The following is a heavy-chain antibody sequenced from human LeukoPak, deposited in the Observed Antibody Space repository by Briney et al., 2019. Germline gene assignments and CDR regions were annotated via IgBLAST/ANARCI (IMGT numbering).Heavy chain of an antibody. Sequence: SETLSLTCTVSGGSISSYYWSWIRQPPGKGLEWIGYIYYSGSTNYNPSLKSQVTISVDTSKNQFSLKLSSVTAADTAVYYCARSIWGGLKAFDIWGQGTMVTVSS. V-gene: IGHV4-59*08. CDR3: ARSIWGGLKAFDI. J-gene: IGHJ3*02. D-gene: IGHD3-16*01. CDR1: GGSISSYY. CDR2: IYYSGST.